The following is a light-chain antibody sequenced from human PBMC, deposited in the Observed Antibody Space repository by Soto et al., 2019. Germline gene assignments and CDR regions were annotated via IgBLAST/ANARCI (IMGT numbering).Light chain of an antibody. CDR3: QQFHNLPLT. V-gene: IGKV1-33*01. Sequence: DIQMTQSPSSLSASVGDRVTITCLASQDIRDDLNWYQQKPGKAPTLLIYDASDLETGVPSRFSGSGSVTEFILTITSLQPEDIATYYCQQFHNLPLTFGGGTKVEIK. CDR2: DAS. J-gene: IGKJ4*01. CDR1: QDIRDD.